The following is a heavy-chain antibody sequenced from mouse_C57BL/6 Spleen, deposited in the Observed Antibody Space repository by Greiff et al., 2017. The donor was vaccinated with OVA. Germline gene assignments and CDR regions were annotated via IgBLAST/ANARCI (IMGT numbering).Heavy chain of an antibody. CDR2: INPSTGGT. V-gene: IGHV1-42*01. J-gene: IGHJ4*01. CDR1: GYSFTGYY. Sequence: EVQLKESGPELVKPGASVKISCKASGYSFTGYYMNWVKQSPEKSLEWIGEINPSTGGTTYNQKFKAKATLTVDKSSSTAYMQLKSLTSEDSAVYYCARNAMDYWGQGTSVTVSS. CDR3: ARNAMDY.